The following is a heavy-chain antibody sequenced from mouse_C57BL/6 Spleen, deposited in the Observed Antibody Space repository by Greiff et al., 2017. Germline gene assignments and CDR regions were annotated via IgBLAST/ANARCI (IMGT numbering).Heavy chain of an antibody. D-gene: IGHD1-1*01. J-gene: IGHJ1*03. CDR2: IYPGSGST. CDR1: GYTFTSYW. V-gene: IGHV1-55*01. CDR3: ARSEILRDWYFDV. Sequence: VQLQQPGAELVKPGASVKMSCKASGYTFTSYWITWVKQRPGQGLAWIGDIYPGSGSTNYNEKFKSKATLTVDTSSSTAYMQLSSLPSEDSAVYYCARSEILRDWYFDVWGTGTTVTVSS.